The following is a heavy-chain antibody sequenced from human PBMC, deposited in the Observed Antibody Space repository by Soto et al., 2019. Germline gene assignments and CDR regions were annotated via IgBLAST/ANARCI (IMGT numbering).Heavy chain of an antibody. CDR1: GFTFSSYS. D-gene: IGHD1-26*01. J-gene: IGHJ3*02. CDR2: ISSSSSYI. V-gene: IGHV3-21*01. CDR3: ARDLDYSGSYSCAFDI. Sequence: GGSLRLSCAASGFTFSSYSMNWVRQAPGKGLEWVSSISSSSSYIYYADSVKGRFTISRDNAKNSLYLQMNSLRAEDTAVYYCARDLDYSGSYSCAFDIWGQGTMVTVSS.